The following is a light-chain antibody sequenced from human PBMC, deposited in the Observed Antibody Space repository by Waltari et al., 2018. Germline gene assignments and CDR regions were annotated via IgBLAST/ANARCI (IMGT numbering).Light chain of an antibody. CDR2: EDN. Sequence: QSVLTQPPSVSAAPGQRVTIFCSGGSSNIGNNYVSWYRQLPGTAPKLLIYEDNYRPSGIPDRFSGSKSGTSATLDITGLQAGDEADYYCGTWDSSLSGAVFGGGTHLTVL. CDR1: SSNIGNNY. CDR3: GTWDSSLSGAV. J-gene: IGLJ7*01. V-gene: IGLV1-51*02.